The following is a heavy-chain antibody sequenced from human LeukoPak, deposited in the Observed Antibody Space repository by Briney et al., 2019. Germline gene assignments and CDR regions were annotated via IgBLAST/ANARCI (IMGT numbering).Heavy chain of an antibody. CDR2: INHSEST. CDR1: GVSFSNYY. V-gene: IGHV4-34*01. D-gene: IGHD3-16*01. J-gene: IGHJ4*02. Sequence: PSETLSLTCAVYGVSFSNYYWSWLRQPPGKGLEWVGEINHSESTNYNPSLKSRVTISVDTSKNQFSLKLSSVTAADTAVYYCARTPPPGATAYGVVDYWGQGTLVTVSS. CDR3: ARTPPPGATAYGVVDY.